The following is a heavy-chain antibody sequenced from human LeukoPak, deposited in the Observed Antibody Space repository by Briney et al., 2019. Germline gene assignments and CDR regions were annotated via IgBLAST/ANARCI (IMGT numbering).Heavy chain of an antibody. CDR2: INPNSGGT. J-gene: IGHJ4*02. CDR1: GYTFTGYL. D-gene: IGHD2-21*01. CDR3: AREYYSISDY. Sequence: ASVKVSCKASGYTFTGYLIHWVRQAPGQGLEWMGWINPNSGGTNYAQKFQGRVTMTRDTSISTTYMELSRLTSDDTAAYYSAREYYSISDYWGQGALVTVSS. V-gene: IGHV1-2*02.